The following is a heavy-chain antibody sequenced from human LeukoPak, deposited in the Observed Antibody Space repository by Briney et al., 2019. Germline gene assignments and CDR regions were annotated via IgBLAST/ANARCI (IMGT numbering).Heavy chain of an antibody. J-gene: IGHJ6*02. Sequence: GGSLRLSCAASGFTFSTYAMNWVRQAPGEGLEWVSSIGGSSTSLYYADSLKGRFTISRDNAKNSLYLQLNSLRAEDTAVYYCARDGCSGGSCYSVYGMDVWGQGITVTVSS. D-gene: IGHD2-15*01. V-gene: IGHV3-21*01. CDR2: IGGSSTSL. CDR3: ARDGCSGGSCYSVYGMDV. CDR1: GFTFSTYA.